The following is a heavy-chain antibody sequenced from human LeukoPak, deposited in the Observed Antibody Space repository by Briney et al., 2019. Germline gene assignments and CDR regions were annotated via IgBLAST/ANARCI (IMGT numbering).Heavy chain of an antibody. CDR2: INSHSGGT. CDR3: ARLHTSGDNN. V-gene: IGHV1-2*02. J-gene: IGHJ4*02. D-gene: IGHD6-19*01. Sequence: AAVKVSCKASGDTFTGYHMHWVRQAPGQGLEWMGWINSHSGGTNYAQKFQGRVTMTMDTSFITAYMELSRLRSDDTAVYYCARLHTSGDNNWGQGTLVTVSS. CDR1: GDTFTGYH.